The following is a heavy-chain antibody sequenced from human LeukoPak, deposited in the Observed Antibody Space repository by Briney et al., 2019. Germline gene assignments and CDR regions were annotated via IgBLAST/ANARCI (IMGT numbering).Heavy chain of an antibody. Sequence: GGSLRLSCTMSGLTFTNYGINWVRQAPGKGLEWVPAMWYDGSKTSYTGSVKGRFTVPKDISKNTVYLQMNGLKAEDTAVYYCARDDCSTTPCYAYWGQGTLVTVSS. CDR3: ARDDCSTTPCYAY. CDR1: GLTFTNYG. D-gene: IGHD2-2*01. CDR2: MWYDGSKT. V-gene: IGHV3-33*01. J-gene: IGHJ4*02.